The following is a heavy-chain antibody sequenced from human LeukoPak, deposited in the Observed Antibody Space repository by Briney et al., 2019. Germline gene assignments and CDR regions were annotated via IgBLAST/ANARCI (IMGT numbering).Heavy chain of an antibody. J-gene: IGHJ5*02. Sequence: GGSLRLSCAASGFNFRSYAMTWVRQAPGKGLEWVSVISGSGGSTYYADSVKGRFTISRDNSKNTLYLQMNSLRAEDTGVYYCAKAGGDFWSGYYDFGWFDPWGQGTLVTVSS. CDR3: AKAGGDFWSGYYDFGWFDP. D-gene: IGHD3-3*01. V-gene: IGHV3-23*01. CDR2: ISGSGGST. CDR1: GFNFRSYA.